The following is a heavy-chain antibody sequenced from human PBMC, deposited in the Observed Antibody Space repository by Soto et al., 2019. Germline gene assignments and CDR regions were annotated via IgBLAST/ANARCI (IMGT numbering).Heavy chain of an antibody. CDR1: GGTFSSYA. J-gene: IGHJ6*02. CDR3: AGRGLVGWQWRGYYYYGVDV. D-gene: IGHD6-19*01. Sequence: ASVKVSCKASGGTFSSYAISWVRQAPGQGLEWMGGIIPIFCTANYAQKFQGRVTITADESTSTAYMELSSLRSEETAVYYCAGRGLVGWQWRGYYYYGVDVWGQGTTVTVSS. CDR2: IIPIFCTA. V-gene: IGHV1-69*13.